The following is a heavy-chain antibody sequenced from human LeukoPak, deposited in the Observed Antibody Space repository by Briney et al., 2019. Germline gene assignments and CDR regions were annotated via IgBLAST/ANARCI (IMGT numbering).Heavy chain of an antibody. CDR2: IYHSGST. CDR3: ARARISIAAAGLDY. D-gene: IGHD6-13*01. V-gene: IGHV4-34*01. Sequence: SETLSLTCAVYGGSFSGYYWSWIRQPPGKGLEWIGSIYHSGSTYYNPSLKSRVTISVDTSKNQFSLKPSSVTAADTAVYYCARARISIAAAGLDYWGQGTLVTVSS. J-gene: IGHJ4*02. CDR1: GGSFSGYY.